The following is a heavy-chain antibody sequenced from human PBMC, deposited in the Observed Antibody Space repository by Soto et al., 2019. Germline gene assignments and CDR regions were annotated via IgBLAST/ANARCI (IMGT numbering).Heavy chain of an antibody. CDR1: GGSISGYY. V-gene: IGHV4-59*12. CDR2: IYYSGST. D-gene: IGHD3-16*01. J-gene: IGHJ4*02. Sequence: SETLSLTCTVSGGSISGYYWSWIRQPPGKGLEWIGYIYYSGSTYYNPSLKSRVTISVDTSKNQFSLELSSVTAADTAVYYCARVGGITGFSHWGQGTLVTVSS. CDR3: ARVGGITGFSH.